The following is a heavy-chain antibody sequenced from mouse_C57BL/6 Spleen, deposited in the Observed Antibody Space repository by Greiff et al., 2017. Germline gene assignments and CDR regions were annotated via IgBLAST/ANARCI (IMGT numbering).Heavy chain of an antibody. CDR1: GYAFSSSW. J-gene: IGHJ4*01. CDR3: AKGEYGNQEYAMDY. D-gene: IGHD1-1*01. V-gene: IGHV1-82*01. CDR2: IYPGDGDT. Sequence: VKLLESGPELVKPGASVKISCKASGYAFSSSWMNWVKQRPGKGLEWIGRIYPGDGDTNYNRKFKGKATLTADKSSSTAYMQLSSLTSEDSAVYFCAKGEYGNQEYAMDYWGQGTSVTVSS.